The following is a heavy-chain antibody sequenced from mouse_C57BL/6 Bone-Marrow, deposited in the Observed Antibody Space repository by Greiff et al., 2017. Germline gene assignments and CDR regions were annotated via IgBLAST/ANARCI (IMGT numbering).Heavy chain of an antibody. CDR3: ARGGYGNHAMDY. CDR2: ISYDGSN. CDR1: GYSITDGYY. Sequence: EVQVVESGPGLVKPSQSLSLTCSVTGYSITDGYYWNWIRQFPGNQLEWMGYISYDGSNNYNPSLKNRISITRDTSKNQFFLKFNSVTTEDTATDYCARGGYGNHAMDYWGQGTSVTVSA. D-gene: IGHD2-1*01. J-gene: IGHJ4*01. V-gene: IGHV3-6*01.